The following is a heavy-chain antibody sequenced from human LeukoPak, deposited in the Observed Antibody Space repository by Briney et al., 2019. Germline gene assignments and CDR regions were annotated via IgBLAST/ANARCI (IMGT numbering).Heavy chain of an antibody. D-gene: IGHD3-3*01. CDR2: IYYSGST. CDR1: GGSISSSSYY. Sequence: PSETLSLTCTVSGGSISSSSYYWGWIRQPPGKGLEWIGSIYYSGSTYYNPSLKSRVTISVDTSKNQFSLKLSSVTAADTAVYYCARLSPRFLEXPREDWGQGTLVTVSS. J-gene: IGHJ4*02. CDR3: ARLSPRFLEXPRED. V-gene: IGHV4-39*01.